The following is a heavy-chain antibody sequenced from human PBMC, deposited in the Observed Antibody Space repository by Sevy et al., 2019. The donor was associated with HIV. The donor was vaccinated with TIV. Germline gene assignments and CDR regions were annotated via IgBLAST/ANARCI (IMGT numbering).Heavy chain of an antibody. CDR1: DGSISSYY. J-gene: IGHJ6*02. D-gene: IGHD1-1*01. Sequence: SETLSLTCTVPDGSISSYYWSWIRQPPGKGLEWIGYIYYSGTTNYNPSLKSRVTISNDTSKNQFYLRLSSVTAADTAVYYCARGNQEYYYGMDVWGQGTTVTVSS. CDR3: ARGNQEYYYGMDV. CDR2: IYYSGTT. V-gene: IGHV4-59*01.